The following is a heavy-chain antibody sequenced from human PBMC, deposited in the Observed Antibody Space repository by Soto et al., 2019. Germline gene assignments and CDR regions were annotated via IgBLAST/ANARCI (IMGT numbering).Heavy chain of an antibody. CDR2: IKQDGSEN. CDR3: ARVHIRRQVYYYYGMDV. Sequence: EVQLVESGGGLVQPGGSLRLSCAASGFTFSTYWMNWVRQAPGKGLEWVANIKQDGSENHYVDSVKGRFTISRDNAKNSLYLQMNSLRAEDTAVYYCARVHIRRQVYYYYGMDVWGQGTTVTVSS. CDR1: GFTFSTYW. J-gene: IGHJ6*02. V-gene: IGHV3-7*01.